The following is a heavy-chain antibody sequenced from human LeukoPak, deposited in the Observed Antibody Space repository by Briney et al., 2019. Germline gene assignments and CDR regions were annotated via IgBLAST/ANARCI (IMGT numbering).Heavy chain of an antibody. CDR3: AKSGGVRFDP. CDR1: GFTFSSYW. Sequence: GGSLRLSCAASGFTFSSYWMHWVRQAPGKGLVWVSRTNSDGSSTSYADSVKGRFTISRDNAKNTLYLQMNSLRAEDTAVYYCAKSGGVRFDPWGQGTLVTVSS. V-gene: IGHV3-74*01. D-gene: IGHD3-16*01. CDR2: TNSDGSST. J-gene: IGHJ5*02.